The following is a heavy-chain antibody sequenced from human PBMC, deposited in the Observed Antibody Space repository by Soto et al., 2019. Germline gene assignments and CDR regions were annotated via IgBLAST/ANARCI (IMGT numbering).Heavy chain of an antibody. V-gene: IGHV1-69*02. Sequence: QVQLVQSGAEVRKPGSSVKVSCKASGGTFSSYTISWVRQAPGQGLEWMGRIIPILGIANYAQKFQGRVTTXADKSTSTAYMELSSLRSEDTAVYYCARGPLGSDYWGQGTLVTVSS. CDR3: ARGPLGSDY. J-gene: IGHJ4*02. CDR2: IIPILGIA. CDR1: GGTFSSYT. D-gene: IGHD3-10*01.